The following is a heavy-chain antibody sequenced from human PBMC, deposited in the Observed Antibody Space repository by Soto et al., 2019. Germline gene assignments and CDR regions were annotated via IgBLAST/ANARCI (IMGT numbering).Heavy chain of an antibody. CDR1: GGSISSSSYY. V-gene: IGHV4-39*01. J-gene: IGHJ5*02. D-gene: IGHD3-10*01. Sequence: SETLSLTCSVSGGSISSSSYYWGWIRQPPGKGLEWIGSIYYSGSAYCNPSLKSRVSMFVDTSKNQFSLQLRSVTAADTAVFYCARGRSGSSFHWFDPWGQGTLVTVSS. CDR2: IYYSGSA. CDR3: ARGRSGSSFHWFDP.